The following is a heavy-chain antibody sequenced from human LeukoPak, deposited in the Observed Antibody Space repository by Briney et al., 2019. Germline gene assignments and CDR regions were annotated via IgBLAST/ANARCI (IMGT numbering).Heavy chain of an antibody. J-gene: IGHJ4*02. V-gene: IGHV3-11*01. CDR2: ISGSGNSI. D-gene: IGHD6-19*01. CDR1: GFAFSNYY. Sequence: GGSLRLSCAGSGFAFSNYYMTWIRQAPGRGLEFISYISGSGNSIVYADSVKGRFTISRDNAKNSLYLQMNSLRDEDTAVYYCAREPRLAVYWGQGTLVTVSS. CDR3: AREPRLAVY.